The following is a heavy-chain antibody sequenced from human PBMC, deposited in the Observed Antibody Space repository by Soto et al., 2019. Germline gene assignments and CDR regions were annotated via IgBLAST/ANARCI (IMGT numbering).Heavy chain of an antibody. Sequence: QVQLVESGGGVVQPGRSLRLSCAASGFTFSSYGMHWVRQAPGKGLEWVAVISYDGSNKYYADSVKGRFTISRDNSMNTLYLQMNGLRAQDTAVYYCAKLYDSSGYYLSAPDLWGQGTMVTVSS. J-gene: IGHJ3*01. CDR2: ISYDGSNK. CDR1: GFTFSSYG. D-gene: IGHD3-22*01. CDR3: AKLYDSSGYYLSAPDL. V-gene: IGHV3-30*18.